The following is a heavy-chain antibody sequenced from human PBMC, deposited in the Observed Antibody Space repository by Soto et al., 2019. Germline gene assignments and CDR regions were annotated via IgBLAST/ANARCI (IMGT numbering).Heavy chain of an antibody. CDR3: ARVHCSGGSCYSLFPYYYYYGMDV. J-gene: IGHJ6*02. D-gene: IGHD2-15*01. Sequence: ASVKVSCKASGYTFTSYGISWVRQAPGQGLEWMGWISAYNGNTNYAQKLQGRVTMTTDTSTSTAYMELRSLRSDDTAVYYCARVHCSGGSCYSLFPYYYYYGMDVWGQGTTVTVS. V-gene: IGHV1-18*01. CDR1: GYTFTSYG. CDR2: ISAYNGNT.